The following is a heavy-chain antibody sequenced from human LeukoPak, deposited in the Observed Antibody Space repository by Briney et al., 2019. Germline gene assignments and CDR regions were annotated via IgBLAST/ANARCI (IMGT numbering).Heavy chain of an antibody. J-gene: IGHJ4*02. CDR3: ARSHYDILTGYSRRKGFDY. Sequence: SEALSLTCTVSGGSISSSSYYWGWIRQPPGKGLEWIGSIYYSGSTYYNPSLKSRVTISVDTSKNQFSLKLSSVTAADTAVYYCARSHYDILTGYSRRKGFDYWGQGTLVTVSS. V-gene: IGHV4-39*01. CDR1: GGSISSSSYY. D-gene: IGHD3-9*01. CDR2: IYYSGST.